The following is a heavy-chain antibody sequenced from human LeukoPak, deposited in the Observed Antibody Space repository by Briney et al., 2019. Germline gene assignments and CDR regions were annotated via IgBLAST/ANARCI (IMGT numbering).Heavy chain of an antibody. CDR1: EFTFSSYA. D-gene: IGHD5-24*01. J-gene: IGHJ4*02. V-gene: IGHV3-30-3*01. Sequence: GGSLRLSCAASEFTFSSYAMHWVRQVPGKGLEWVTVISSDGSNKYYADSVKGRFTISRDNSKNTLYLQMNSLRAEDTAVYYCARWLQRPIDCWGQGTLVTVSS. CDR3: ARWLQRPIDC. CDR2: ISSDGSNK.